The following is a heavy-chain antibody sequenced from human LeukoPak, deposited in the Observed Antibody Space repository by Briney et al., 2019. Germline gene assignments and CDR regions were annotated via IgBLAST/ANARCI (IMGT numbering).Heavy chain of an antibody. CDR2: ISTYSGNT. V-gene: IGHV1-8*02. J-gene: IGHJ6*02. CDR1: GYTFTGYY. CDR3: ARAGVWLYYYYYGMDV. D-gene: IGHD2-8*01. Sequence: GASVKVSCKASGYTFTGYYMHWVRQAPGQGLEWMGWISTYSGNTDYAQKLQGRVTMTRNASISTAYMELSSLRSEDTAVYYCARAGVWLYYYYYGMDVWGQGTTVTVSS.